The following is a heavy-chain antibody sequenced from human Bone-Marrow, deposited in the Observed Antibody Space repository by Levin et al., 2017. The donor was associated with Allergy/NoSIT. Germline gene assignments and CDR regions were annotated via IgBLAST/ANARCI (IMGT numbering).Heavy chain of an antibody. V-gene: IGHV1-18*01. CDR1: GYTFTSYG. Sequence: ASVKVSCKASGYTFTSYGISWVRQAPGQGLEWMGWISAYNGNTNYAQKLQGRVTMTTDTSTSTAYMELRSLRSDDTAVYYCARARIMITFGGVIVLFDYWGQGTLVTVSS. CDR3: ARARIMITFGGVIVLFDY. D-gene: IGHD3-16*02. J-gene: IGHJ4*02. CDR2: ISAYNGNT.